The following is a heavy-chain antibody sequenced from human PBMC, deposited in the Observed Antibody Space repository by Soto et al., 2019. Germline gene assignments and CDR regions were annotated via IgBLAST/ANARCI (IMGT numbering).Heavy chain of an antibody. CDR3: AALNFYSSSFFDY. V-gene: IGHV5-51*01. D-gene: IGHD6-6*01. CDR1: GYSFTSYW. J-gene: IGHJ4*02. CDR2: IYPGDSDT. Sequence: GESLKISCKGSGYSFTSYWIGWGRQMPGKGLEWMGTIYPGDSDTRYSPSFQGQVTISADKSISTAYLQWSSLKASDTAMYYCAALNFYSSSFFDYWGQGTLVTVSS.